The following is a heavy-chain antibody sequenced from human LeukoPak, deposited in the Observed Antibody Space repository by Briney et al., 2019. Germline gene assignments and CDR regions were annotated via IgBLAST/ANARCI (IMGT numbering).Heavy chain of an antibody. CDR1: GSTFSSYA. D-gene: IGHD3-22*01. CDR3: VKAAYDSSGYYYPRD. J-gene: IGHJ4*02. V-gene: IGHV3-64D*06. Sequence: GGSLRLSCSASGSTFSSYAMHWVRQAPGKGLEYVSAISSNGGSTYYADSVKGRFTISRDNSKNTLYLQMSSLRAEDTAVYYCVKAAYDSSGYYYPRDWGQGTLVTVSS. CDR2: ISSNGGST.